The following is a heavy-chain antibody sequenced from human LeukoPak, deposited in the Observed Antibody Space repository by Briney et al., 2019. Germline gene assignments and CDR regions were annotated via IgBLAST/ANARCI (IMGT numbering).Heavy chain of an antibody. CDR1: GFTVSSNY. D-gene: IGHD3-10*01. V-gene: IGHV3-53*01. CDR3: ARHGSITMVRGRLRYYYMDV. J-gene: IGHJ6*03. CDR2: IYSGGST. Sequence: GGSLRLSCAASGFTVSSNYMSWVRQAPGKGLEWVSDIYSGGSTFYADSVKGRFTISRDNSKNTLYLQMNSLRAEDTAVYYCARHGSITMVRGRLRYYYMDVWGKGTTVTISS.